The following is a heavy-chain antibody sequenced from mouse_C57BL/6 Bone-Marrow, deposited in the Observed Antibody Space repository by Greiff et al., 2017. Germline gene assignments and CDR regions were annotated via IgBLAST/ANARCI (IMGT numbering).Heavy chain of an antibody. Sequence: VQLQQSGPELVKPGASVKISCKASGYSFTSYYIHWVKQRPGQGLEWIGWIYPGSGNTKYNEKFKGKATLTADTSSSTAYMQLSSLTSEDSAVYYCAKPTVVAPFYAMDYWGQGTSVTVSS. CDR3: AKPTVVAPFYAMDY. J-gene: IGHJ4*01. V-gene: IGHV1-66*01. D-gene: IGHD1-1*01. CDR1: GYSFTSYY. CDR2: IYPGSGNT.